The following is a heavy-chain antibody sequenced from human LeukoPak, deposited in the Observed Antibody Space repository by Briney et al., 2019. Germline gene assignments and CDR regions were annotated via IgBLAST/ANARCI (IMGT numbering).Heavy chain of an antibody. CDR2: IRSSGSPI. J-gene: IGHJ4*02. CDR1: GFTFSGYS. CDR3: VRDPDALDY. Sequence: PGGSLRLSCAASGFTFSGYSMNWVRQAPGKGLEWVSYIRSSGSPIYYADSVKGRFTISRDNAKNSVYLQMNSLRDEDTAVYYCVRDPDALDYWGQRTMVTVSS. V-gene: IGHV3-48*02.